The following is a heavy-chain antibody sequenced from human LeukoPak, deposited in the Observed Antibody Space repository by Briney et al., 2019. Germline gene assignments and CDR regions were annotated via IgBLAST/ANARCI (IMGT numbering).Heavy chain of an antibody. J-gene: IGHJ3*02. CDR1: GFTVSSNY. D-gene: IGHD2-2*01. V-gene: IGHV3-53*01. CDR2: IYSGGST. CDR3: AADIVVVPAAPYDAFDI. Sequence: GGSLRLSCAASGFTVSSNYMSWVRQAPGKGLEGVSVIYSGGSTYYADSVTGRFTISRDNSTNTLYLQMNSLRAEDTAVYYCAADIVVVPAAPYDAFDIWGQGTMVTVSS.